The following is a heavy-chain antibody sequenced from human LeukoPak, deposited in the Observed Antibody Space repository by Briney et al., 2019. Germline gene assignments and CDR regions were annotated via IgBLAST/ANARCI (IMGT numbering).Heavy chain of an antibody. Sequence: GGSLRLSCAASGFTFSSHRMNWVRQAPGKGLEWVADISGSSDDIHYADSVTGRFTISRDNAKNTLYLQMNSLRAEDTAVYYCARDLAGSRDTWGQGTLVTVSS. CDR3: ARDLAGSRDT. V-gene: IGHV3-21*05. CDR1: GFTFSSHR. CDR2: ISGSSDDI. D-gene: IGHD5-18*01. J-gene: IGHJ4*02.